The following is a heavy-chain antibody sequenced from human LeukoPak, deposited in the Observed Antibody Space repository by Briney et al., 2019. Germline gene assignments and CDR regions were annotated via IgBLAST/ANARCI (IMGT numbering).Heavy chain of an antibody. D-gene: IGHD5-18*01. Sequence: WASVKVSCKASGGTFSSYAIGWVRQAPGQGLEWMGRIIPILGIANYAQKFQGRVTITADKSTSTAYMELSSLRSEDTAVYYCARDGMDTAMSIDYWGQGTLVTVSS. CDR1: GGTFSSYA. J-gene: IGHJ4*02. V-gene: IGHV1-69*04. CDR3: ARDGMDTAMSIDY. CDR2: IIPILGIA.